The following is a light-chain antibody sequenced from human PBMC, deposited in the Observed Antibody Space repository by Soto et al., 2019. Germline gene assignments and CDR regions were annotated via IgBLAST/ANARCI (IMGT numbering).Light chain of an antibody. CDR2: DVS. CDR3: QQRSSWPLT. J-gene: IGKJ4*01. V-gene: IGKV3-11*01. CDR1: QSVRTY. Sequence: EVELTQSPGTLSLSPGERATLSCRASQSVRTYLAWSQQKPGQAPRLLIHDVSDRATGIPARFSGSGSGTDFTLTISSLEPEDFSVYYCQQRSSWPLTFGGGTKVDIK.